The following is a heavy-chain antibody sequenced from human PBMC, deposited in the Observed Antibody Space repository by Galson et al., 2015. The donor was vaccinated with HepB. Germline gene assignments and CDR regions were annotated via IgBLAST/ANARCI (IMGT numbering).Heavy chain of an antibody. CDR3: ARDVYYDYVWGSYRYPPVAFDI. J-gene: IGHJ3*02. V-gene: IGHV3-21*01. D-gene: IGHD3-16*02. CDR1: GFTFSSYS. Sequence: SLRLSCAASGFTFSSYSMNWVRQAPGKGLEWVSSISSSSSYIYYADSVKGRFTISRDNAKNSLYLQMNSLRAEDTAVYYCARDVYYDYVWGSYRYPPVAFDIWGQGTMVTVSS. CDR2: ISSSSSYI.